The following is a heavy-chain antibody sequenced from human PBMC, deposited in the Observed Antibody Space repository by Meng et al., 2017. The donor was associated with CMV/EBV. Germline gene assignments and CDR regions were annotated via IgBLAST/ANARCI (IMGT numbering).Heavy chain of an antibody. Sequence: SLKISCAASGFTFDDYAMHWVRQAPGQGLEWVSGISWNSGGIGYADSVKGRFTISRDNAKNSLYLQMNSLRAEDTALYYCAKDGQWLVRAYFDYWGQGTLVTVSS. CDR3: AKDGQWLVRAYFDY. J-gene: IGHJ4*02. D-gene: IGHD6-19*01. CDR2: ISWNSGGI. CDR1: GFTFDDYA. V-gene: IGHV3-9*01.